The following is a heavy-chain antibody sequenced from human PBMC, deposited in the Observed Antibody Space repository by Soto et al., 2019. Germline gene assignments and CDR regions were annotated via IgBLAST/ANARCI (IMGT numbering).Heavy chain of an antibody. CDR3: ARLYDIVLDQNDAFDI. V-gene: IGHV1-3*01. D-gene: IGHD2-8*01. J-gene: IGHJ3*02. CDR1: EYTFTSYA. CDR2: INAGNGNT. Sequence: ASLTVSCKASEYTFTSYAMHWVRQAPGQRLEWMGWINAGNGNTKYSQKFQGRVTITRDTSASTAYMELSSMRSEDTAVYYCARLYDIVLDQNDAFDIWGQGTMVTVSS.